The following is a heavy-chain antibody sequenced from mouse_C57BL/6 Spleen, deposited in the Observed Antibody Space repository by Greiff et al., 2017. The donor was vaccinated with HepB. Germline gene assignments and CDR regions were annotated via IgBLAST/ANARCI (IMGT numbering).Heavy chain of an antibody. CDR3: AYYDYDGGAFDY. CDR1: GYTFTDYN. CDR2: INPNNGGT. V-gene: IGHV1-22*01. D-gene: IGHD2-4*01. Sequence: VQLKQSGPELVKPGASVKMSCKASGYTFTDYNMHWVKQSHGKSLEWIGYINPNNGGTSYNQKFKGKATLTVNKSSSTAYMELRSLTSEDSAVYYCAYYDYDGGAFDYWGQGTTLTVSS. J-gene: IGHJ2*01.